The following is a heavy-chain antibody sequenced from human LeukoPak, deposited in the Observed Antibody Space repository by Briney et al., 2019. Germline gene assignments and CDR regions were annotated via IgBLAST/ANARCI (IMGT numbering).Heavy chain of an antibody. Sequence: PSETLSLTCAVYGGSFSGYYWSWIRQPPGKGLEWIGEINHSGSTTYNPSLKSRVTISVDTSKNQFSLKLSSVTAADTAVYYCASKYYYDSSGYLDYWGQGTLVTVSS. J-gene: IGHJ4*02. V-gene: IGHV4-34*01. CDR3: ASKYYYDSSGYLDY. CDR1: GGSFSGYY. D-gene: IGHD3-22*01. CDR2: INHSGST.